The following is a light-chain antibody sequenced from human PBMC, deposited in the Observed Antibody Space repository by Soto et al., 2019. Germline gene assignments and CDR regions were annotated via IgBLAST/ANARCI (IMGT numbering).Light chain of an antibody. CDR1: HDINDY. V-gene: IGKV1-33*01. CDR3: QQYDNPLIT. Sequence: DIQMTQSPSSLSASVGDKVTITCRASHDINDYLNWYQQKPGKAPKLLIYDASNLQSGVPLRFSGSGSGTHFTLTITTVQPEDFATYYCQQYDNPLITFGPGTRLEIK. J-gene: IGKJ5*01. CDR2: DAS.